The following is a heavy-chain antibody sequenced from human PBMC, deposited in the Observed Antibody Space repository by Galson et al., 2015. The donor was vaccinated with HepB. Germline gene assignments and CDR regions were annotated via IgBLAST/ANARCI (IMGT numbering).Heavy chain of an antibody. Sequence: SLRLSCAASGFTFSSYAMHWVRQAPGKGLEWVAVISSDGSNKYYADSVKGRFTISRDNSKNTLYLQMNSLSAEDTAAYYCARDRWGINTVRGVEDRDDVFDIWGQGTMVTVSS. J-gene: IGHJ3*02. CDR2: ISSDGSNK. CDR3: ARDRWGINTVRGVEDRDDVFDI. V-gene: IGHV3-30-3*01. CDR1: GFTFSSYA. D-gene: IGHD3-10*01.